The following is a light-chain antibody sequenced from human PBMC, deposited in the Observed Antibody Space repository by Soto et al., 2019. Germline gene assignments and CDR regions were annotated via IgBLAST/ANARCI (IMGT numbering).Light chain of an antibody. V-gene: IGKV1-5*01. Sequence: DIQMTQSPSTLSASVGDRVTITCRASHSISNWLAWYQQKPGKAPKVLIHDASSLESGVPSRFSGSGSATEFSLTISSLESGDSGTYHCQQYATYAPSTFGQGTKVDIK. CDR3: QQYATYAPST. CDR2: DAS. J-gene: IGKJ1*01. CDR1: HSISNW.